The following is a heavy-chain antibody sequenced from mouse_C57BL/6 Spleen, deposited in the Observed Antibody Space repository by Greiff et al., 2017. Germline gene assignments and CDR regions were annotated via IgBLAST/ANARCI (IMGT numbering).Heavy chain of an antibody. CDR3: ARSHGYRDYFDY. J-gene: IGHJ2*01. CDR1: GYTFTSYW. Sequence: VQLQQPGAELVMPGASVKLSCKASGYTFTSYWMHWVKQRPGQGLEWIGEIDPSDSYTNYNQKFKGKSTLTVDKSSSTAYMQLNSLTSEDSAVXFCARSHGYRDYFDYWGQGTTLTVSA. V-gene: IGHV1-69*01. CDR2: IDPSDSYT. D-gene: IGHD2-2*01.